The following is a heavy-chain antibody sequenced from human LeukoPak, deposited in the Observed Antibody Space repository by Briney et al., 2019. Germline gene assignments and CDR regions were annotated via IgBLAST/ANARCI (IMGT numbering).Heavy chain of an antibody. CDR1: GGSFSGYY. CDR3: AIYGALVRGYSYGFDY. CDR2: INHSGST. D-gene: IGHD5-18*01. Sequence: SETLSLTCAVYGGSFSGYYWSWIRQPPGKGLEWIGEINHSGSTNYNPSLKSRVTISVDTSKNQLSLKLSSVTAADTAVYYCAIYGALVRGYSYGFDYWGQGTLVTVSS. J-gene: IGHJ4*02. V-gene: IGHV4-34*01.